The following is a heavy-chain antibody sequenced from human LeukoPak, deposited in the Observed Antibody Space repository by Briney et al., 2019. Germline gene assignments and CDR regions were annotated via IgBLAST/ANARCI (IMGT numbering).Heavy chain of an antibody. J-gene: IGHJ4*02. V-gene: IGHV1-2*02. CDR3: ARSMIRGVRPFDY. D-gene: IGHD3-10*01. CDR2: IIPNTGGT. CDR1: GYTFTDYQ. Sequence: ASVKVSCKASGYTFTDYQMHWVRQAPGQGLEWMGWIIPNTGGTNYAQKFRGRVTMTRDTSISTAYMELSRLRSDDTAVYYCARSMIRGVRPFDYWGQGALLTVPS.